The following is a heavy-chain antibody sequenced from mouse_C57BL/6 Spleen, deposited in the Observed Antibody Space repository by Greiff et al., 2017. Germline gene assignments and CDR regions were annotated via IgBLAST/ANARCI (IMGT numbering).Heavy chain of an antibody. D-gene: IGHD3-2*02. V-gene: IGHV5-15*04. CDR2: ISNLAYSI. CDR3: ARDNSGYAVFDV. CDR1: GFTFSDYG. Sequence: EVKVEESGGGLVQPGGSLKLSCAASGFTFSDYGMAWVRQAPRKGPEWVAFISNLAYSIYYADTVTGRFTISRENAKNTLYLEMSSLRSEDTAMXYCARDNSGYAVFDVWGTGTTVTVSS. J-gene: IGHJ1*03.